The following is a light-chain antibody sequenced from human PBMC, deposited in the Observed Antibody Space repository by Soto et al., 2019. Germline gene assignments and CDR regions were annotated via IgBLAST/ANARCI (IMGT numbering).Light chain of an antibody. V-gene: IGLV1-40*01. CDR3: QSYDSSPSGYV. CDR1: GSNIGAGYD. Sequence: QSFLTHPPSLSGAPGQRVTISCTGSGSNIGAGYDVHWYQQLPGTAPKLLIFANINRPSGVPDRFSGSKSGTSASLAITGLRAEDEADYYCQSYDSSPSGYVFGTGTKVTVL. CDR2: ANI. J-gene: IGLJ1*01.